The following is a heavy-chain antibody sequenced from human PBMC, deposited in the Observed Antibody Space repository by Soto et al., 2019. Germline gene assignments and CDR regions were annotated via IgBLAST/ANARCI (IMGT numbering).Heavy chain of an antibody. V-gene: IGHV1-69*02. CDR2: VNPILSMS. Sequence: QVQLVQSGAEVKRPGSSVKVSCKASGDTFNFYSINWVRQAPGVGLEWVGRVNPILSMSNYAQRFQGRVTMTAEKSTSTAYMELRSLRSEDTAIYYCESSYGSGYRDFDYWGQGALVTVSS. J-gene: IGHJ4*02. CDR3: ESSYGSGYRDFDY. D-gene: IGHD3-10*01. CDR1: GDTFNFYS.